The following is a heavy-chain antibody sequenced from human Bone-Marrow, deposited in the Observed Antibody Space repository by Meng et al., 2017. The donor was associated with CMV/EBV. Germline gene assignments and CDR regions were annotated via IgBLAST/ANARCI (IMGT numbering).Heavy chain of an antibody. V-gene: IGHV2-5*01. CDR3: AHRYYDFWSGYYIVDY. CDR2: IYWNDDK. CDR1: GFSLSTSGMG. D-gene: IGHD3-3*01. J-gene: IGHJ4*02. Sequence: SGPTLVKPTQTLTLTCTFSGFSLSTSGMGVGWIRQPPGKALEWLALIYWNDDKRYSPSLKSRLTITKDTSKNQVVLTMTNMDPVDTATYYCAHRYYDFWSGYYIVDYWGQGTLVTVSS.